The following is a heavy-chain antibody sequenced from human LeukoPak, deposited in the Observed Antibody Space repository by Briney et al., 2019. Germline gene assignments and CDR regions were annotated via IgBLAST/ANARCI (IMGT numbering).Heavy chain of an antibody. CDR2: IIQDESEK. CDR3: ARGRQDCSRSACYEFNF. CDR1: GVSFSNYW. D-gene: IGHD2-2*01. J-gene: IGHJ4*02. Sequence: PAGSLSLSCAAYGVSFSNYWLSWIRQAPGKGLEWVANIIQDESEKYYVDSVKGRFTISSDHAKNSLYLQMNSLRAEDTAVCYCARGRQDCSRSACYEFNFWGQGTLVTVSS. V-gene: IGHV3-7*01.